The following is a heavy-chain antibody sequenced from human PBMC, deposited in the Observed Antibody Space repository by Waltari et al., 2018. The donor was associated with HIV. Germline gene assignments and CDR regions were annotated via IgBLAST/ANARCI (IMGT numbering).Heavy chain of an antibody. CDR2: IKQDGSDK. V-gene: IGHV3-7*01. CDR3: VRNGGSFDY. J-gene: IGHJ4*02. Sequence: EVQLVESGGGLVQPGGSLRLSCAASGLTVNSHWMSWIRQAPGKGLEWVANIKQDGSDKNYVDSVKGRFTISRDNAKNSLYLQMNSLRAEDTAVYYCVRNGGSFDYWGQGTLVTVSS. D-gene: IGHD1-26*01. CDR1: GLTVNSHW.